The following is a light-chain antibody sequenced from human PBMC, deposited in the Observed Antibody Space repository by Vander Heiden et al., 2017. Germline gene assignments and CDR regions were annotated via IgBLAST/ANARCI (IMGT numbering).Light chain of an antibody. J-gene: IGLJ2*01. CDR2: DDS. CDR1: SIENKG. V-gene: IGLV3-21*02. Sequence: SYVLTQQPSVSVAPGQTARITCGGNSIENKGVHWYQQKPGQAPVLVVHDDSDRPSGIPERFSGSNSGNTATLTINRVEAGDEADYYCHVWDAIRDHAVFGGGTRLTVL. CDR3: HVWDAIRDHAV.